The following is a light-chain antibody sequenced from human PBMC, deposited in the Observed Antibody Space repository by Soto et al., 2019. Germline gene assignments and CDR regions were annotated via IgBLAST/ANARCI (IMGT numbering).Light chain of an antibody. CDR2: DVS. CDR1: SSDVGGYNY. J-gene: IGLJ1*01. CDR3: CSYAGSPRYV. V-gene: IGLV2-11*01. Sequence: QSALTQPRSVSGSPGQSVTISCTGTSSDVGGYNYVAWYQQHPGKAPKVMIYDVSERPSGVPDRFSGSKSGNTASLTISGLQAADEADYYFCSYAGSPRYVLGTGTKLTVL.